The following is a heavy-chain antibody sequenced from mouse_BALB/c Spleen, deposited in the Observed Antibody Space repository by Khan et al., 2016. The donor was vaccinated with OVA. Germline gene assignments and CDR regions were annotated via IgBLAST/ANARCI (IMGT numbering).Heavy chain of an antibody. CDR3: ARQNYYGYAIDY. D-gene: IGHD1-1*01. Sequence: EVQLQESGPGLVKPSQSLSLTCTVTGYSITSNYAWNWLRQFPGNRLEWMGYISYSGSTSYNPSLKSRISITRDTSKNPFFLQLNSVTTEDTATYYCARQNYYGYAIDYWGQGTSVTVSS. J-gene: IGHJ4*01. CDR2: ISYSGST. CDR1: GYSITSNYA. V-gene: IGHV3-2*02.